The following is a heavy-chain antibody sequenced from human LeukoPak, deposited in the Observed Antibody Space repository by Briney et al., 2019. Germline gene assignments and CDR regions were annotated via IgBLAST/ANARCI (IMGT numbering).Heavy chain of an antibody. CDR3: AKGDASPVHLLTGH. Sequence: GGSLRLSCAASGFTLSSYAMTWVRQAPGKGLEWVTGISGSGGNTYYADSVKGRFTISRDNSKNTLYLQMNSLRAEDTAVYYWAKGDASPVHLLTGHWGQGTLVTVSS. D-gene: IGHD3-9*01. V-gene: IGHV3-23*01. CDR1: GFTLSSYA. CDR2: ISGSGGNT. J-gene: IGHJ4*02.